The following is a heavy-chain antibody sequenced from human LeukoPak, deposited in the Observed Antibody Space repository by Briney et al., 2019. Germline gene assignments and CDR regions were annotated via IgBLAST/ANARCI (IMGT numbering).Heavy chain of an antibody. CDR3: ARDGGYDSSGYYPDY. CDR2: INPNSGGT. Sequence: GASVKVSCKAFGYTFTNNWMHWVRQAPGQGLEWMGWINPNSGGTNYAQKFQGRVTMTRDTSISTAYMELSRLRSDDTAVYYCARDGGYDSSGYYPDYWGQGTLVTVSS. J-gene: IGHJ4*02. D-gene: IGHD3-22*01. V-gene: IGHV1-2*02. CDR1: GYTFTNNW.